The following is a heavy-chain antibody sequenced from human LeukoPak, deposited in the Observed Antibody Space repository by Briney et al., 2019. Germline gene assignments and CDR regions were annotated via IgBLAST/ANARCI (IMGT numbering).Heavy chain of an antibody. D-gene: IGHD5-18*01. CDR2: INPDGNKK. Sequence: GGSLRLSCVASGFTFTTHWMSWVRQAPGKGLEWVASINPDGNKKYSADSVKGRFTISRDNAENSLYLQMNSLRVEDTAFYYCARDLAYSRLDYWGQGMLVTVSS. CDR1: GFTFTTHW. J-gene: IGHJ4*02. CDR3: ARDLAYSRLDY. V-gene: IGHV3-7*01.